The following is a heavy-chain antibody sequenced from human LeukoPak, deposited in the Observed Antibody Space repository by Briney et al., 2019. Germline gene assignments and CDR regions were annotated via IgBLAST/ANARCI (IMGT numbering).Heavy chain of an antibody. Sequence: SVKVSCKASGYTFTSYDINWVRQATGQGLEWMGRIIPILGIANYAQKFQGRVTITADKSTSTAYMELSSLRSEDTAVYYCARDRVVRTVTDDAFDIWGQGTMVTVSS. CDR3: ARDRVVRTVTDDAFDI. V-gene: IGHV1-69*04. D-gene: IGHD4-17*01. CDR1: GYTFTSYD. CDR2: IIPILGIA. J-gene: IGHJ3*02.